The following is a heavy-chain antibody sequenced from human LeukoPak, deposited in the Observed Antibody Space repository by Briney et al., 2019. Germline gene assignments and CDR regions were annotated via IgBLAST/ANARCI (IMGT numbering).Heavy chain of an antibody. D-gene: IGHD3-9*01. V-gene: IGHV3-13*01. CDR1: GLTFSNYD. J-gene: IGHJ4*02. CDR2: IGTAGET. CDR3: ARGVGYYDILSGYWRFDY. Sequence: GGSLRLSCAASGLTFSNYDMHWVRQPTGKGLEWVSGIGTAGETYYQGSVKGRFTISRENAKNSLYLQMNSLRAGDTAVYYCARGVGYYDILSGYWRFDYWGQGTLVTVSS.